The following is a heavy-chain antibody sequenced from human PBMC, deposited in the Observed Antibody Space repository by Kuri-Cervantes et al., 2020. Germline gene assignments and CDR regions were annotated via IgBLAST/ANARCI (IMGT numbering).Heavy chain of an antibody. D-gene: IGHD3-10*01. CDR2: IYYSGST. CDR1: GGSISSYY. CDR3: ARAPGYYNALDV. V-gene: IGHV4-59*12. Sequence: SETLSLTCTVSGGSISSYYWSWIRQPPGKGLEWIGYIYYSGSTNYNPSLKSRVTISVDGSKNHFSLRLTSVTAADTAVYYCARAPGYYNALDVWGQGTMVTVSS. J-gene: IGHJ6*02.